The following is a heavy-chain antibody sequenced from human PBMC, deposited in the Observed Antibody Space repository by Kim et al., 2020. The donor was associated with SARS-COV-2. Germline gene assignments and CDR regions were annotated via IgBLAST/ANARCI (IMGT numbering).Heavy chain of an antibody. D-gene: IGHD5-12*01. CDR1: GCSISTSSYY. Sequence: SETLSLTCTVSGCSISTSSYYWGWIRPPPGQGLVWIGSIYYSGSTYYNPSLNSRVTISVDTSKNQFSLKLSSVTAADTAVYYCARWGGYGGNTCFHSWGQGTLVTVS. V-gene: IGHV4-39*01. CDR3: ARWGGYGGNTCFHS. J-gene: IGHJ4*02. CDR2: IYYSGST.